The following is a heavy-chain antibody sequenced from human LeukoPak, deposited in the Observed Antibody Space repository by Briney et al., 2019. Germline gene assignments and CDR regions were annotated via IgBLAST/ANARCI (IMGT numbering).Heavy chain of an antibody. V-gene: IGHV1-2*02. J-gene: IGHJ4*02. CDR1: GYKLTDDY. D-gene: IGHD3-16*01. CDR3: APTAEAYTSWWKV. Sequence: ASVNVSCKVSGYKLTDDYMHWVRQAAGHGLEFMGWINPVSGFANYAQKCMGRVTMTRDTSISTAYLEVRSLTSDDTAVYYCAPTAEAYTSWWKVWGQGTLVTVSS. CDR2: INPVSGFA.